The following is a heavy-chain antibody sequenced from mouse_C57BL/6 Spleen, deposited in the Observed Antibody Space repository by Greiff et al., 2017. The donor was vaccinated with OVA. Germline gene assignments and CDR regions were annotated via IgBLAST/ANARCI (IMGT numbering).Heavy chain of an antibody. CDR2: INPGSGGT. J-gene: IGHJ2*01. CDR3: ARGEPYYCDY. CDR1: GYAFTNYL. Sequence: VQLQESGAELVRPGTSVKVSCKASGYAFTNYLIEWVKQRPGQGLEWIGVINPGSGGTNYNEKFKGKATLTADKSSSTAYMQLSSLTSEDSAVYFGARGEPYYCDYWGQGTTLTVSS. V-gene: IGHV1-54*01. D-gene: IGHD6-1*01.